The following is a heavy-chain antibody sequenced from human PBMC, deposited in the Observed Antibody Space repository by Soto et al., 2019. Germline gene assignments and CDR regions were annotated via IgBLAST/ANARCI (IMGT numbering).Heavy chain of an antibody. D-gene: IGHD2-15*01. CDR2: INHSGST. J-gene: IGHJ6*03. Sequence: SETLSLTCAVYGGSFSGYYWSWIRQPPGKGLEWIGEINHSGSTNYNPSLKSRVTISVDTSKNQFSLKLSSVTAADTAVYYCARAEGYCSGGSCLTKRDLYYYYYYMDVWSKGTTVTVSS. V-gene: IGHV4-34*01. CDR1: GGSFSGYY. CDR3: ARAEGYCSGGSCLTKRDLYYYYYYMDV.